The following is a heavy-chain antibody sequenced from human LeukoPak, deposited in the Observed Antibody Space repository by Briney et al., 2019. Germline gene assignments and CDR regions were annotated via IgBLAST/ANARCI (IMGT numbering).Heavy chain of an antibody. Sequence: PGGSLRLSCAASGFTFSSYAMSWVRQAPGKGLEWVSAISGSGGSTYYADSVKGRFTISRDNSKNTLYLQMNSLRAEDTAVCYCAKTGYDYIWGSYRPMFFDYWGQGTLVTVSS. D-gene: IGHD3-16*02. J-gene: IGHJ4*02. CDR2: ISGSGGST. CDR1: GFTFSSYA. CDR3: AKTGYDYIWGSYRPMFFDY. V-gene: IGHV3-23*01.